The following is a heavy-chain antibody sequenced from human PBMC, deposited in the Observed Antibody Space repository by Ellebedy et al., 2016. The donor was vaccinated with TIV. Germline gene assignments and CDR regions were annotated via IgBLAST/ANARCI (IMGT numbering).Heavy chain of an antibody. CDR2: IGGTGAT. Sequence: GESLKISCAASGFTFSDYYMSWIRQAPGKGLEFISHIGGTGATVYADSVKGRFTISRDNAKNSLYLQMDSLRVEDTAVYYCARDRDFDHWGQGTLLMVSS. CDR3: ARDRDFDH. V-gene: IGHV3-11*01. J-gene: IGHJ4*02. CDR1: GFTFSDYY.